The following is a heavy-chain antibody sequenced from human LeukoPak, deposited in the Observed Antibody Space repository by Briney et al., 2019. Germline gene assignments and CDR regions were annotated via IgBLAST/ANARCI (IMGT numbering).Heavy chain of an antibody. CDR2: IHYSGST. V-gene: IGHV4-59*01. Sequence: PSETLSLTCSVSGVSISAYYWSWIRQPPGKGLEWIGYIHYSGSTNHNPSLKSRVTISVDTSKNQFSLKLSSVTAADTAVYYCAKSLTADPWGQGTLVTVSS. CDR1: GVSISAYY. J-gene: IGHJ5*02. CDR3: AKSLTADP. D-gene: IGHD4/OR15-4a*01.